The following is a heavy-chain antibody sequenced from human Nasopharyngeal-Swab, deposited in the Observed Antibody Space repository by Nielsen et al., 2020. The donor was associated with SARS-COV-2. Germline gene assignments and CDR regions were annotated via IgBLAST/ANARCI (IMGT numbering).Heavy chain of an antibody. J-gene: IGHJ4*02. CDR2: INPSGGST. CDR1: GYTFTSYY. D-gene: IGHD6-19*01. CDR3: ARSAEYTSGLEY. Sequence: ASVKVSCKASGYTFTSYYVHWVRQAPGHGLEWMGIINPSGGSTTYAQEFQDRVTVTRDTSTGTVYMDLSSLRSEGTAVYFCARSAEYTSGLEYWGQGTLFTVSS. V-gene: IGHV1-46*01.